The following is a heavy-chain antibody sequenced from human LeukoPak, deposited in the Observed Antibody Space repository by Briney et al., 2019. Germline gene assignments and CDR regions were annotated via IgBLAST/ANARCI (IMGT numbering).Heavy chain of an antibody. V-gene: IGHV1-2*02. CDR1: GYTFTGYY. CDR3: ARAHITYYDSSGYFDY. J-gene: IGHJ4*02. CDR2: NNPNSGGT. Sequence: ASVKVSCKASGYTFTGYYMHWVRQAPGQGLEWMGWNNPNSGGTNYAQKFQGRVTMTRDTSISTAYMELSRLRSDDTAVYYCARAHITYYDSSGYFDYWGQGTLVTVSS. D-gene: IGHD3-22*01.